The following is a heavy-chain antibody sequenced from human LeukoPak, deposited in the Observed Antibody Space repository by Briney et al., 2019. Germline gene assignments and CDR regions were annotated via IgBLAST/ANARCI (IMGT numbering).Heavy chain of an antibody. J-gene: IGHJ6*03. CDR1: GGFISSSSYY. D-gene: IGHD2-15*01. Sequence: SETLSLTCTVSGGFISSSSYYWGWIRQPPGKGLEWIGSIYYSGSTYYNPSLKSRVTISVDTSKNQFSLKLSSVTAADTAVYYCARQQGSHYYYYYMDVWAKGPRSPSP. CDR3: ARQQGSHYYYYYMDV. V-gene: IGHV4-39*01. CDR2: IYYSGST.